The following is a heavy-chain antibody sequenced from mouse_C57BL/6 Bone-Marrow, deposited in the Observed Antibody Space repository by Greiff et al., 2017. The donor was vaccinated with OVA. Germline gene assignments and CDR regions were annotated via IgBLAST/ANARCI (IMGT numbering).Heavy chain of an antibody. Sequence: VQLQQPGAELVKPGASVKLSCKASGYTFTSYWMHWVKQRPGQGLEWIGMIHPNSGSTNYNEKFKSKATLTVDKSSSTAYMQLSSLTSEDSAVYYCARDEASTMVTRTSYWGQGTLVTVSA. CDR3: ARDEASTMVTRTSY. D-gene: IGHD2-2*01. V-gene: IGHV1-64*01. J-gene: IGHJ3*01. CDR2: IHPNSGST. CDR1: GYTFTSYW.